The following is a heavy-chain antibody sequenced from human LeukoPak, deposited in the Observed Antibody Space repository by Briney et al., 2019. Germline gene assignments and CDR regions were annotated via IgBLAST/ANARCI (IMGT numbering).Heavy chain of an antibody. V-gene: IGHV3-48*03. CDR1: GFTFSSYE. D-gene: IGHD3-10*01. CDR2: ISSSGGSTI. CDR3: ASGFGELPLYYYYGMDV. J-gene: IGHJ6*04. Sequence: GGSLRLSCAASGFTFSSYEMNWVRQAPGKGLEWVSYISSSGGSTIYYADSVKGRFTISRDNAKNSLYLQMNSLRAEDTAVYYCASGFGELPLYYYYGMDVWGKGTTVTVSS.